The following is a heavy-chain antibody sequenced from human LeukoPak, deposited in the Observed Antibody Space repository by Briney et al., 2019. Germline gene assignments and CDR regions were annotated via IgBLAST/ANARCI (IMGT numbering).Heavy chain of an antibody. J-gene: IGHJ4*02. Sequence: ASVKPSCKPSGSTFTSYYMHSVRRSPGPRLGGRGIINPSGGIAVSAQTLQGRVTITRDTSTSTGYMDLSSLRSEDTHVYYCAKGGYQVVVDYWGQGTLVTVSS. CDR3: AKGGYQVVVDY. CDR2: INPSGGIA. CDR1: GSTFTSYY. D-gene: IGHD2-2*01. V-gene: IGHV1-46*04.